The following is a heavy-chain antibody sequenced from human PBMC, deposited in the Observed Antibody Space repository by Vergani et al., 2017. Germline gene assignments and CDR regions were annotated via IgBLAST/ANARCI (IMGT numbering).Heavy chain of an antibody. CDR3: ARDRDCSSTSCHLRGSRHYYYMDV. CDR2: IIPIFGTA. V-gene: IGHV1-69*01. D-gene: IGHD2-2*01. CDR1: GGTFSSYA. Sequence: QVQLVQSGAEVKKPGSSVKVSCKASGGTFSSYAISWVRQAPGQGLEWMGGIIPIFGTANYAQKFQGRVTITADEATSTAYMELSSLRSEDTAVYYCARDRDCSSTSCHLRGSRHYYYMDVWGKGTTVTVSS. J-gene: IGHJ6*03.